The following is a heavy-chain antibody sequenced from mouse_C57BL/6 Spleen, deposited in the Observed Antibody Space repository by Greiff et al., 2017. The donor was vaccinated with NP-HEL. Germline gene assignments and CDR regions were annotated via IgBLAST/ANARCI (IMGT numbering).Heavy chain of an antibody. V-gene: IGHV1-69*01. CDR2: IDPSDSYT. CDR1: GYTFTSYW. Sequence: QVQLQQPGAELVMPGASVKLSCKASGYTFTSYWMHWVKQRPGQGLEWIGEIDPSDSYTNYNQKFKGKSTLTVDKSSSTASMQLSSLTSEDSAVYYCASGGAGAMDYWGQGTSVTGSS. CDR3: ASGGAGAMDY. J-gene: IGHJ4*01. D-gene: IGHD6-1*01.